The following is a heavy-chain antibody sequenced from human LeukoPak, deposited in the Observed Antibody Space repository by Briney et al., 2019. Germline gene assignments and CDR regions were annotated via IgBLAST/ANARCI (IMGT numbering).Heavy chain of an antibody. J-gene: IGHJ5*02. Sequence: SETLSLTCSVSDDSIRNYYWSWIRQPAGKGLEWIGRIYSSGNTNYNPSLKSRVTMSVDTSKNQFSLKLSSVTPEDTAVYYCARALMTTVTAFVWDNWFDPWGQGTLVTVSS. CDR2: IYSSGNT. V-gene: IGHV4-4*07. D-gene: IGHD4-17*01. CDR3: ARALMTTVTAFVWDNWFDP. CDR1: DDSIRNYY.